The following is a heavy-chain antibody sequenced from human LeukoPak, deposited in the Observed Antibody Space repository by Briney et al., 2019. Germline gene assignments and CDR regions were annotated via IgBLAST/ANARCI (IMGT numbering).Heavy chain of an antibody. CDR3: ARLYGSGRNFFDY. Sequence: GESLKISCKGSGYSFTSYWICWVRQMPGKGLEWRGSIDPSDSYTSYGPSFQGHVTMSADKSISTAYLQWSSLKASDTAMYYCARLYGSGRNFFDYWGQGTLVTVSS. V-gene: IGHV5-10-1*01. CDR2: IDPSDSYT. J-gene: IGHJ4*02. CDR1: GYSFTSYW. D-gene: IGHD3-10*01.